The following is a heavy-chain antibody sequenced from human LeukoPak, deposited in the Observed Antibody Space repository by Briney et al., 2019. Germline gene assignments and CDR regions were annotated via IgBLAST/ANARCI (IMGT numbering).Heavy chain of an antibody. D-gene: IGHD2-8*01. J-gene: IGHJ4*02. Sequence: GGSLRLSCAASGFTFSSSWMSWVRQAQGKGLEWAANIKQDGTEKYYVNSVKGRFTISRDDAKNSLYLQMNSLRAEDTAVYYCVRDMYGGTDYWGQGTLVTVSS. CDR2: IKQDGTEK. CDR1: GFTFSSSW. CDR3: VRDMYGGTDY. V-gene: IGHV3-7*01.